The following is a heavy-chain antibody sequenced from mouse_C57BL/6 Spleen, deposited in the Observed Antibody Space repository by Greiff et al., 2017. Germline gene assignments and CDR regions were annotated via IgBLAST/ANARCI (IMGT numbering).Heavy chain of an antibody. CDR3: ARFLYAMDY. J-gene: IGHJ4*01. Sequence: QVQLQQPGAELVMPGASVKLSCKASGYTFTSYWMHWVKQRPGQGLEWIGEIDPSDSYTNYNQKFQGKSTLTVDKSSSTAYMQLSILTSEDSAVYYCARFLYAMDYWGQGTSVTVSS. CDR2: IDPSDSYT. V-gene: IGHV1-69*01. CDR1: GYTFTSYW.